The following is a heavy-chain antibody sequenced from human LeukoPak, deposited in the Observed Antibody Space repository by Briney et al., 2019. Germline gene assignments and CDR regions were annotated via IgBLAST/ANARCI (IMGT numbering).Heavy chain of an antibody. CDR2: ISSSGSII. V-gene: IGHV3-48*03. D-gene: IGHD4-11*01. CDR1: GFTFSSHE. J-gene: IGHJ1*01. Sequence: GGSLRLSCAASGFTFSSHEMNWVRQAPGRGLEWVSYISSSGSIIYQADSVKGRFIISRDNAKKSLYLQMKNLRAEDTAVYYCARGTTFQDWGQGTLVTVSS. CDR3: ARGTTFQD.